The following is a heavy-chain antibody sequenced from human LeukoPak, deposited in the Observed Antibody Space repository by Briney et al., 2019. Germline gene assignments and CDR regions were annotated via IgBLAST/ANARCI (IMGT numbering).Heavy chain of an antibody. CDR1: GYTFTSYD. D-gene: IGHD4-23*01. Sequence: ASVKFSCKASGYTFTSYDINWVRQATGHGLEWMGWMNPNSGNTGYAQKFQGRVTMTRNTSISTAYMELSSLRSEDTAVYYCARRGGSLTRFDYWGQGTLVTVSS. CDR3: ARRGGSLTRFDY. V-gene: IGHV1-8*01. J-gene: IGHJ4*02. CDR2: MNPNSGNT.